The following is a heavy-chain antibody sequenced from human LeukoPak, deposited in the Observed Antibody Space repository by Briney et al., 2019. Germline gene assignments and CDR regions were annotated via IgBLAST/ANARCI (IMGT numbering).Heavy chain of an antibody. CDR3: AWQIYYYDSSGYYTYYFDY. V-gene: IGHV1-18*01. Sequence: ASVKVSCKASGYTFTSYGINWVRQAPGQGLEWMGWINAYNGNTKYAQKLQGRVTMTTDTSTSTAYMELRSLRSDDTAVYYCAWQIYYYDSSGYYTYYFDYWGQGTLVTVSS. D-gene: IGHD3-22*01. CDR2: INAYNGNT. CDR1: GYTFTSYG. J-gene: IGHJ4*02.